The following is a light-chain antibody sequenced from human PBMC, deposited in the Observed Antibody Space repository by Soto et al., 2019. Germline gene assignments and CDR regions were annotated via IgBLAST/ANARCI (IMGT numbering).Light chain of an antibody. CDR1: QSVSSN. V-gene: IGKV3-15*01. Sequence: ETVMTQSPATLSVSPGGRATLSCGASQSVSSNLAWYQQKPGQAPRLLIYGASTRATDVPARFSGSGSGTEFTLIISSLQSEDSAVYYCQQYNSWLWTFGQGTKVDIK. CDR3: QQYNSWLWT. J-gene: IGKJ1*01. CDR2: GAS.